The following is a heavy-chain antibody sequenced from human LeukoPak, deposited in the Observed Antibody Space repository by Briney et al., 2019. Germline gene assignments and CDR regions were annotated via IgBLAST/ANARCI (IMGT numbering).Heavy chain of an antibody. Sequence: SETLSLTCAVYGGSFSGYYWSWIRQPPGKGLEWIGEINHSGSTNYNPSLKSRVTISVDTSKNQFSLKLSSVTAADTAVYYCARGRYYYDSSGYYRNYFDYRGQGTLVTVSS. CDR3: ARGRYYYDSSGYYRNYFDY. V-gene: IGHV4-34*01. D-gene: IGHD3-22*01. J-gene: IGHJ4*02. CDR2: INHSGST. CDR1: GGSFSGYY.